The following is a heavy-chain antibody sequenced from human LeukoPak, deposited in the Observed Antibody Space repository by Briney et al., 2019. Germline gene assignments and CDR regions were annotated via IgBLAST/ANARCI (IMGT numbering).Heavy chain of an antibody. V-gene: IGHV3-23*01. Sequence: GGSLRFTCAASGLTFSRFAMNWVRQAPGKGLEWVSAISGSGGSTYYADSVKGRFTISRDNSKNTLYLQMNSVRAEDTAVYYCASWQGYNSGWYGVDYWGQGTLVTVSS. CDR2: ISGSGGST. J-gene: IGHJ4*02. D-gene: IGHD6-19*01. CDR1: GLTFSRFA. CDR3: ASWQGYNSGWYGVDY.